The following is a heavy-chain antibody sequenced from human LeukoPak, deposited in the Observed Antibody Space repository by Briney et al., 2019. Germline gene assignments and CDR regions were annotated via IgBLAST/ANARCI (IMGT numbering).Heavy chain of an antibody. D-gene: IGHD5-24*01. V-gene: IGHV1-69*01. CDR3: ARGGEMATTNRFDYYYGMDV. CDR1: GGTFSSYA. Sequence: ASVKVSCKASGGTFSSYAISWVRQAPGQGLEWMGGIIPIFGTANYAQKSQGRVTITADESTSTAYMELSSLRSEDTAVYYCARGGEMATTNRFDYYYGMDVWGQGTTVTVSS. J-gene: IGHJ6*02. CDR2: IIPIFGTA.